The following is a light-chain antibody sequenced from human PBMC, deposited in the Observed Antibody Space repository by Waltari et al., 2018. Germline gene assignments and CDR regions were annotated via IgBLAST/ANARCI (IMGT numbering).Light chain of an antibody. V-gene: IGKV1-9*01. J-gene: IGKJ3*01. CDR1: QGIGSY. CDR3: QQSNSYPFT. CDR2: AAS. Sequence: QLTQSPSSLSASVGDRDTITCRASQGIGSYLAWYQQKPVKAPKLLIYAASTLKNAVPSRFSGSGFGTDFTLTISSLQPEDFATYYCQQSNSYPFTFGPGTKVDIK.